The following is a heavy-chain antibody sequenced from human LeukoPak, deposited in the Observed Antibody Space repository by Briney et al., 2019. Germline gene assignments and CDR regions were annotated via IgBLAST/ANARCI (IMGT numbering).Heavy chain of an antibody. J-gene: IGHJ3*02. CDR2: FDPEDGET. CDR1: GYTLTELS. CDR3: ATDDVTVASYAFDI. D-gene: IGHD4-23*01. V-gene: IGHV1-24*01. Sequence: ASVEVSCKVSGYTLTELSMHWVRQAPGKGLEWMGGFDPEDGETIYAQKFQGRVTMTEDTSTDTAYMELSCLRSEDTAVYYCATDDVTVASYAFDIWGQGTMVTVSS.